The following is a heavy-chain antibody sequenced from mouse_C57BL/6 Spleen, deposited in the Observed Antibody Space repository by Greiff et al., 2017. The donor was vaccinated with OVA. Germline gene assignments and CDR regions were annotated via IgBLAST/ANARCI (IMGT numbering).Heavy chain of an antibody. Sequence: QVQLKQPGAELVRPGSSVKLSCKASGYTFTSYWMDWVKQRPGQGLEWIGNIYPSDSETHYTQKFKDKATLTVDKSSSTAYMQLSSLTSEDSAVYYCAREGYYDYDLWLAYWGQGTLVTVSA. J-gene: IGHJ3*01. CDR3: AREGYYDYDLWLAY. CDR1: GYTFTSYW. CDR2: IYPSDSET. V-gene: IGHV1-61*01. D-gene: IGHD2-4*01.